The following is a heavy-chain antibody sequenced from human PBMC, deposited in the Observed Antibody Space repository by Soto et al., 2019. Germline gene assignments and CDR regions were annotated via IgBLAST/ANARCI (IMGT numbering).Heavy chain of an antibody. CDR2: ISSTGSTI. CDR1: GFTFSSYE. D-gene: IGHD3-3*01. Sequence: EVQLVESGGGLVQPGGSLRLSCAASGFTFSSYEMNWVRQAPGKGLEWVSYISSTGSTIYYADSVKGRFTISRDNDKNPLYLQMNSLRSEDTAVHYCARELDDSFDIWGQGTMGTGSS. CDR3: ARELDDSFDI. J-gene: IGHJ3*02. V-gene: IGHV3-48*03.